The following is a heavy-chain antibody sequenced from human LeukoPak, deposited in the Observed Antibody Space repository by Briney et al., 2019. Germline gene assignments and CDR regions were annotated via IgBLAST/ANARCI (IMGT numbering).Heavy chain of an antibody. D-gene: IGHD4-11*01. CDR3: ARRYSNYFFDY. J-gene: IGHJ4*02. CDR1: GYSITSGYY. Sequence: PSETLSLTCAVSGYSITSGYYWAWIRQPPGKGLEWIGNIYHSGSTYYNASLKSRVTISVDTSKNQFSLKLSSVTAADTAVYYCARRYSNYFFDYWRQGTLVTVSS. CDR2: IYHSGST. V-gene: IGHV4-38-2*01.